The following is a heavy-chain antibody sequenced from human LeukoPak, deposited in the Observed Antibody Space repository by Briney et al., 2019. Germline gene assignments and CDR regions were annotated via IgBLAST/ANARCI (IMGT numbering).Heavy chain of an antibody. Sequence: SETLSLTCAVYGGSFSGYYWTWIRQPPGKGLEWIGEINLGGSTYYNPSLKSRVNISVDTSKKQPSLKLSSVTAADTAVYYCARGRYTMVRGVIGRDTDYYYYSYMDVWGKGTTVTISS. V-gene: IGHV4-34*01. D-gene: IGHD3-10*01. CDR1: GGSFSGYY. J-gene: IGHJ6*03. CDR2: INLGGST. CDR3: ARGRYTMVRGVIGRDTDYYYYSYMDV.